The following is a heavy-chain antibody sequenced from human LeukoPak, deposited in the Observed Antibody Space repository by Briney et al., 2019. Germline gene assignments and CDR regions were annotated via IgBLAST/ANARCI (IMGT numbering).Heavy chain of an antibody. CDR2: INDIGHT. Sequence: PSETLSLTCAVNGESFNGFYWTWIRQSPGKGQEWIGEINDIGHTNYNASLKSRVTISLDTSQKQFSLKLTSVTAADTAVYYCARGEGNDYVWGSFYYYLDVWGKGTAVTVSS. V-gene: IGHV4-34*01. J-gene: IGHJ6*03. CDR1: GESFNGFY. D-gene: IGHD3-16*01. CDR3: ARGEGNDYVWGSFYYYLDV.